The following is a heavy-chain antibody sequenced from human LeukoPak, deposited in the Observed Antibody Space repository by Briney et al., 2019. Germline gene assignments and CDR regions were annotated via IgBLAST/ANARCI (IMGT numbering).Heavy chain of an antibody. J-gene: IGHJ4*02. CDR2: IYPGDSDT. CDR3: VRQGLHREQGPNDY. D-gene: IGHD1-26*01. CDR1: GYSFTSYW. Sequence: GESLKISCKGSGYSFTSYWIGWVRQMPGKGLEWMGIIYPGDSDTRYSASCQGQFTISADKSIRPASLQWSSLKASDTAMYYCVRQGLHREQGPNDYWGQGTLVIVSS. V-gene: IGHV5-51*01.